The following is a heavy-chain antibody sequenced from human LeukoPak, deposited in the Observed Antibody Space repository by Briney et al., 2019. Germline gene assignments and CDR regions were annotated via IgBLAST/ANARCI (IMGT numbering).Heavy chain of an antibody. CDR3: ARGSASNWPVDY. CDR1: GGSFSSYA. Sequence: SVKVSCKASGGSFSSYAISWVRQAPGLGLEWMGGIVPVFGTPNYAQKFQGRLTIIADDSSSTAYMELRSLTSDDTAVYYCARGSASNWPVDYWGQGTLVTVS. CDR2: IVPVFGTP. D-gene: IGHD6-13*01. J-gene: IGHJ4*02. V-gene: IGHV1-69*13.